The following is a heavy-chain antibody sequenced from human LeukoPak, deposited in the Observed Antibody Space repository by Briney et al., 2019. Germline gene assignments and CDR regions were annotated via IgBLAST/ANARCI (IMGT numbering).Heavy chain of an antibody. CDR1: GFTFSRSA. D-gene: IGHD4-17*01. Sequence: GGSLRLSCAASGFTFSRSAMSWVRQAPAKGLEWVSGISESGGVTYYVDSVKGRFTISKDTSKNTVYLQMNSLRAEDTAIYYCAKRGIYGDPSDYWGQGTLVTVSP. V-gene: IGHV3-23*01. J-gene: IGHJ4*02. CDR2: ISESGGVT. CDR3: AKRGIYGDPSDY.